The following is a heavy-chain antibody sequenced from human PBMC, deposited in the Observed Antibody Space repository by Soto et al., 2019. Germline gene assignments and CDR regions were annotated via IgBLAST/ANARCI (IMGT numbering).Heavy chain of an antibody. D-gene: IGHD7-27*01. Sequence: QVQLVESGGGVVQPGRSLRLSCAASGFTFSSYGMHWVRQAPGKGLEWVAVIWYDGSNKYYADSVKGRFTISRDNSKNTLDLQMNSLRAEDTAVYYCARELGTTYNFDYWGQGTLVTVSS. CDR2: IWYDGSNK. J-gene: IGHJ4*02. V-gene: IGHV3-33*01. CDR1: GFTFSSYG. CDR3: ARELGTTYNFDY.